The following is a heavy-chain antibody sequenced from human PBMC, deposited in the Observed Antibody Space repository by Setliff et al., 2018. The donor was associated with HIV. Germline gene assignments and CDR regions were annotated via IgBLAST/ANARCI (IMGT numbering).Heavy chain of an antibody. V-gene: IGHV1-2*02. CDR3: ARDRAYCSSGSCYRPLVYYFYYMDV. CDR1: GFTFSDYY. CDR2: VRPYNADK. Sequence: ASVKVSCKASGFTFSDYYMHWVRQAPGQGLEWMGWVRPYNADKHYAQKFQGRVTMTSDTSISTAYLELSGLTSDDTAIYYCARDRAYCSSGSCYRPLVYYFYYMDVWGTGTTVTVSS. J-gene: IGHJ6*03. D-gene: IGHD2-15*01.